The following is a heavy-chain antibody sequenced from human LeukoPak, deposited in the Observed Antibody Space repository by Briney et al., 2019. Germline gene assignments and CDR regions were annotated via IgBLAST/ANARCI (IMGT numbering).Heavy chain of an antibody. J-gene: IGHJ4*02. Sequence: SETLSLTCAVSGGSISSSNWWSWVRQPPGKGLEWIGEIYHSGSTNYNPSLKSRVTISVDTSKIQFSLKLSSMTAADTAVYYCARLALQEVGATQTYYLDYWGQGTLVTVSS. CDR2: IYHSGST. CDR3: ARLALQEVGATQTYYLDY. CDR1: GGSISSSNW. D-gene: IGHD1-26*01. V-gene: IGHV4-4*02.